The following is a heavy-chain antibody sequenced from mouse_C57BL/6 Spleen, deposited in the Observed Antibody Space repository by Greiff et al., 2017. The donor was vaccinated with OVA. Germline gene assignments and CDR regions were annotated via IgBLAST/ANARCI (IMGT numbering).Heavy chain of an antibody. CDR3: ARALNYYGSSSYAMDY. CDR2: IDPSDSYT. D-gene: IGHD1-1*01. Sequence: QVQLQQPGAELVMPGASVKLSCKASGYTFTSYWMHWVKQRPGQGLEWIGEIDPSDSYTNYNQKFKGKSTLTVDKSSSTAYMQLSSLTSEDSAVYYCARALNYYGSSSYAMDYWGQGTSVTVSS. J-gene: IGHJ4*01. V-gene: IGHV1-69*01. CDR1: GYTFTSYW.